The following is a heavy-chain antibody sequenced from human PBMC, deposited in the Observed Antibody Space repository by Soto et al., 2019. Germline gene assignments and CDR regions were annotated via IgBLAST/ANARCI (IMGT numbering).Heavy chain of an antibody. CDR3: AKDRQPDGLWPFDH. V-gene: IGHV3-23*01. CDR2: LFGNGGGI. D-gene: IGHD2-8*01. Sequence: EVQLLESGGGLVQPGGSLRLSCAASGFTFSTYAMSWVRQAPGKGLEWVSGLFGNGGGISYADSVKGRFTISRDNSNNMLYLQMHSLXVXDTAVXYCAKDRQPDGLWPFDHWGQGTLVTVSS. J-gene: IGHJ4*02. CDR1: GFTFSTYA.